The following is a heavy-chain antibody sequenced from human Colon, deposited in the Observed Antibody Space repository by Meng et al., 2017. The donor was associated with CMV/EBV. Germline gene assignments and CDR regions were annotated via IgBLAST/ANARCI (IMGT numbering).Heavy chain of an antibody. Sequence: GESLKISCAASGFTFSNYAMHWVRQTPGTGLQYVSGITFNSGSTNYADAVQVRFTISRDKSKTTLYLQMDSLRPDDTDVYYCARGVSSGGRIRPLDSWGQGTVVTVSS. J-gene: IGHJ5*01. D-gene: IGHD6-25*01. CDR3: ARGVSSGGRIRPLDS. V-gene: IGHV3-64*02. CDR1: GFTFSNYA. CDR2: ITFNSGST.